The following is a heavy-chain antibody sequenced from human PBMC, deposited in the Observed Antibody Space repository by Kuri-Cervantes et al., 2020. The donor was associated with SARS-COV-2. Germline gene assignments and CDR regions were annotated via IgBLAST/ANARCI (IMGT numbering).Heavy chain of an antibody. CDR3: ARGRVGVQDF. J-gene: IGHJ4*02. CDR1: GFTFSSYP. D-gene: IGHD2-21*01. CDR2: ISSNGAST. V-gene: IGHV3-64D*08. Sequence: GESLKISCSASGFTFSSYPMHWVRQAPGKGLEYVSAISSNGASTYNADSVKGRFTVSRDNPKNTVYLHMTGLRTEDTAVYFCARGRVGVQDFWGQGTLVTVSS.